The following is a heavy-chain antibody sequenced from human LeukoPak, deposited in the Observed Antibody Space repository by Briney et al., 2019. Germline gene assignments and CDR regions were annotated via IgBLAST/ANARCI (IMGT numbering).Heavy chain of an antibody. D-gene: IGHD4-17*01. Sequence: SETLSLTCTVSGGYISSYYWSWIRQPPGKGLEWIGYIYYSGSTNYNPSLKSRVTISVDTSKNQFSLKLSSVTAADTAVYYCARDRHFGDYRDYYYYYGMDAWGQGTTVTVSS. CDR2: IYYSGST. CDR3: ARDRHFGDYRDYYYYYGMDA. V-gene: IGHV4-59*01. J-gene: IGHJ6*02. CDR1: GGYISSYY.